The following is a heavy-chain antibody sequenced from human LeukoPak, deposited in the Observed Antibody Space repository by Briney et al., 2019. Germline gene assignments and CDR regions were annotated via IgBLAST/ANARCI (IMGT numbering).Heavy chain of an antibody. CDR2: ISGSGGST. CDR1: GFAFSSYA. Sequence: PGGSLRLSCAASGFAFSSYAMSWVRQAPGKGLEWVSAISGSGGSTYYADSVKGRFTISRDNSKNTLYLQMNSLRAEDTAVYYCAKGSCSSTSCYPYYYGMDVWGQGTTVTVSS. CDR3: AKGSCSSTSCYPYYYGMDV. J-gene: IGHJ6*02. D-gene: IGHD2-2*01. V-gene: IGHV3-23*01.